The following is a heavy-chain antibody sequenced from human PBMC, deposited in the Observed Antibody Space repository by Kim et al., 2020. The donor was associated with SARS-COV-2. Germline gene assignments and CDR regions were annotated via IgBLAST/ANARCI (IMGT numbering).Heavy chain of an antibody. CDR2: IYYSGST. CDR3: ARQEKPYYYDSSGYYGAFDI. D-gene: IGHD3-22*01. V-gene: IGHV4-39*01. CDR1: GGSISSSSYY. J-gene: IGHJ3*02. Sequence: SETLSLTCTVSGGSISSSSYYWGWIRQPPGKGLEWIGSIYYSGSTYYNPSLKSRVTISVDTSKNQFSLKLSSVTAADTAVYYCARQEKPYYYDSSGYYGAFDIWGQGTMVTVSS.